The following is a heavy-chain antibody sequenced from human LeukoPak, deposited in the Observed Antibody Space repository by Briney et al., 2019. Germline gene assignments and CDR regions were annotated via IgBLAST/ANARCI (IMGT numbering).Heavy chain of an antibody. D-gene: IGHD3-9*01. V-gene: IGHV1-2*04. CDR2: INPNSGGT. Sequence: ASVKVSCKASGYTFTVYYMHWVRQAPGQGVEWMGWINPNSGGTNYAQKFQGWVTMTRDTSISTAYMELSRLRSDDTAVYYCARDVNDILTGYSYNWFDPWGQGTLVTVSS. CDR3: ARDVNDILTGYSYNWFDP. J-gene: IGHJ5*02. CDR1: GYTFTVYY.